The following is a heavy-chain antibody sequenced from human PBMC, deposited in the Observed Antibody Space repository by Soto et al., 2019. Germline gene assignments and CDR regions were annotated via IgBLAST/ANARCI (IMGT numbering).Heavy chain of an antibody. CDR1: GFTFSSYA. J-gene: IGHJ4*02. CDR2: ISGSGGST. CDR3: AKDHGIAAAGYFDY. V-gene: IGHV3-23*01. D-gene: IGHD6-13*01. Sequence: GSLRLSFAAYGFTFSSYAMSWVRQAPGKGLDWVSAISGSGGSTYYADSVKGRFTISRDNSKNTLYLQMNSLRAEDTAVYYCAKDHGIAAAGYFDYWGQGTLVTV.